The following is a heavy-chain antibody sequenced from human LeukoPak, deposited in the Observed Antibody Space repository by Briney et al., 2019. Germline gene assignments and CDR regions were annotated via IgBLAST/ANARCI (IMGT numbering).Heavy chain of an antibody. CDR1: GGTFSSYA. CDR2: IIPIFGTA. CDR3: ARVGGPDYYYYGMDV. Sequence: ASVKVSCKASGGTFSSYAISWVRQAPGQGLEWMGGIIPIFGTANYAQKFQGRVTITADESTSTAYMELSSLRSEDTAVYYCARVGGPDYYYYGMDVWGQGTTVTVSS. D-gene: IGHD3-16*01. J-gene: IGHJ6*02. V-gene: IGHV1-69*13.